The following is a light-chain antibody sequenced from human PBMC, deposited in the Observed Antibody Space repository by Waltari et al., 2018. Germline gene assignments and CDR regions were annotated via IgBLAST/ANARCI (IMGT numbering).Light chain of an antibody. V-gene: IGLV2-23*02. Sequence: QSALTQPASVSGSPGQSIAISCTGSSSDIGAYTFVSWYQQHPGKAPKLIIASVSERASGVSNRFSGSKSGNTASLTISGLHPEDEADYYCCSYAGSSLYVFGTGTKLTVL. CDR3: CSYAGSSLYV. CDR2: SVS. CDR1: SSDIGAYTF. J-gene: IGLJ1*01.